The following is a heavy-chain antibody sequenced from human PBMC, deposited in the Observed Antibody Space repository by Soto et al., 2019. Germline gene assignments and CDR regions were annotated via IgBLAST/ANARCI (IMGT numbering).Heavy chain of an antibody. J-gene: IGHJ6*02. CDR2: ISSSGGST. CDR1: GFTFSSYA. V-gene: IGHV3-64D*06. Sequence: GGSLRLSCSASGFTFSSYAMHWVRQAPGKGLEYVSAISSSGGSTYYADSVKGRFTISRDNSKNTLYLQMSSLRAEDTAVYYCVNHLLNYGMDVWGQGTTVTVSS. CDR3: VNHLLNYGMDV. D-gene: IGHD1-26*01.